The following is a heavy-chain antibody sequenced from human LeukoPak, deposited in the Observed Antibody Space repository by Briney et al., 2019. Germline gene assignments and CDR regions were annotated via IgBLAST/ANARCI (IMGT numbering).Heavy chain of an antibody. D-gene: IGHD6-19*01. CDR1: GYTFTSYG. CDR2: ISAYNGNT. Sequence: RASVKVSCKASGYTFTSYGISWVRQAPGQGPEWMGWISAYNGNTNYAQKLQGRVTMTTDTSTSTAYMELGSLRSDDTAVYYCARDDRWLESYYAFDIWGQGTMVTVSS. J-gene: IGHJ3*02. CDR3: ARDDRWLESYYAFDI. V-gene: IGHV1-18*01.